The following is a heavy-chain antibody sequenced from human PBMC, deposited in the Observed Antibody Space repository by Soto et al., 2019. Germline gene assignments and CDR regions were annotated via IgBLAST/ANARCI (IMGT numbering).Heavy chain of an antibody. Sequence: QVQLVESGGGAVQPGESLRLSCVASGFSFSSVAMHWVRQAPGKGLEPVAVISNDGARKYYADSVKGRFTISRDNSKNTLYLQMNILTTEDTALYYCAKDEGVGGTLGLFDYWGQGTLVTVSS. J-gene: IGHJ4*02. D-gene: IGHD1-26*01. V-gene: IGHV3-30*18. CDR2: ISNDGARK. CDR1: GFSFSSVA. CDR3: AKDEGVGGTLGLFDY.